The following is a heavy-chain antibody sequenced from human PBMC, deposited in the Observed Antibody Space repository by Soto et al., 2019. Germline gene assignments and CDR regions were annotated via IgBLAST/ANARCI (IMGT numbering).Heavy chain of an antibody. CDR2: TYYRSKWYN. Sequence: SQTLSLTCAISGDSVSSNSAAWNWIRQSPSRGLEWLGRTYYRSKWYNDYAVSVKSRITINPDTSKNQFSLQLNSVTPEDTAVYYCARSVRFLEWFPYYYYYYMDVWGKGTTVTVSS. J-gene: IGHJ6*03. V-gene: IGHV6-1*01. CDR3: ARSVRFLEWFPYYYYYYMDV. CDR1: GDSVSSNSAA. D-gene: IGHD3-3*01.